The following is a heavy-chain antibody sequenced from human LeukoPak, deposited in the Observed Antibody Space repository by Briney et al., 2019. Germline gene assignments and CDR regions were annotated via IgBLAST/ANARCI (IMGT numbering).Heavy chain of an antibody. Sequence: SETLSLTCAVYGGSFSGYYWGWIRQPPGKGLEWIGNFYYSGNTYYNPSLKSRVPISVDTSKNQFSLKLSSLPAADTAVYYCARLAGDYAGVSFDSWGQGTLVTVSS. J-gene: IGHJ4*02. V-gene: IGHV4-34*01. D-gene: IGHD4-17*01. CDR2: FYYSGNT. CDR3: ARLAGDYAGVSFDS. CDR1: GGSFSGYY.